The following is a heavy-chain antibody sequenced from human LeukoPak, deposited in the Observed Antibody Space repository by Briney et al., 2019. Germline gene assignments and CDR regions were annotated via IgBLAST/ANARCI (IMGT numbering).Heavy chain of an antibody. CDR2: ISYDGSNK. Sequence: PGGSLRLSCAASGFTFSSYGMHWVRQAPGKGLEWVAVISYDGSNKYYADSVKGRFTISGDNSKNTLYLQMNSLRAEDTAVYSCGRFGYVAAVDLWGQGTLVTASS. D-gene: IGHD2-15*01. V-gene: IGHV3-30*03. CDR3: GRFGYVAAVDL. J-gene: IGHJ4*02. CDR1: GFTFSSYG.